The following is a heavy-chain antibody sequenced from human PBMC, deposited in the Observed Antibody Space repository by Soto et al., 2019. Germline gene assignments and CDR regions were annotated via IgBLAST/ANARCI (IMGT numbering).Heavy chain of an antibody. CDR1: GGSISSSY. J-gene: IGHJ5*02. CDR2: IYDDGSA. Sequence: SETLSFTCTVSGGSISSSYWSWIRQPPGKGLEWLAYIYDDGSANYNPSLKSRATISLDMSKNQFSLKLTSVTAADKAVYYCAREKYCSGGSCRKNWFDPWGQANLVTVS. CDR3: AREKYCSGGSCRKNWFDP. V-gene: IGHV4-59*01. D-gene: IGHD2-15*01.